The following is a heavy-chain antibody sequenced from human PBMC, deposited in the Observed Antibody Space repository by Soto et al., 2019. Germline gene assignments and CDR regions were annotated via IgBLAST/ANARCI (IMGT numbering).Heavy chain of an antibody. J-gene: IGHJ5*02. V-gene: IGHV4-34*01. Sequence: PSETLSLTCAVYGGSFSGYYWSWIRQPPGKGLEWIGEINHSGSTNYNPSLKSRVTISVDTSRNQFSLKLSSVTAADTAVYYCARVDSGYPQNGFDQWGQGTMVTGSS. CDR2: INHSGST. CDR3: ARVDSGYPQNGFDQ. CDR1: GGSFSGYY. D-gene: IGHD5-12*01.